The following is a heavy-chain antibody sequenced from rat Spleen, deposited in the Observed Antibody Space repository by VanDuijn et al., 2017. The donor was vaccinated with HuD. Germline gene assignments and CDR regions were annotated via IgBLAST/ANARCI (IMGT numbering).Heavy chain of an antibody. CDR1: YG. D-gene: IGHD1-12*02. CDR2: IWSGGST. Sequence: YGVSWVCQPPGKGLEWIGAIWSGGSTDYNSALKSRLSISRDTSKSQVFLKMNSLQTEDTAIYFCTRDHSYWGSYYPGGFAYWGQGTLVTVSS. J-gene: IGHJ3*01. CDR3: TRDHSYWGSYYPGGFAY. V-gene: IGHV2-4*01.